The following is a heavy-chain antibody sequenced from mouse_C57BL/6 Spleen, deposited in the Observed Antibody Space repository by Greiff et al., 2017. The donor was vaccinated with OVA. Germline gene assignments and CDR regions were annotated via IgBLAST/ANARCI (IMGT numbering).Heavy chain of an antibody. CDR3: AKRDDGAWFAY. V-gene: IGHV2-9*01. Sequence: VNAVESGPGLVAPSQSLSITCTVPGLSLTSYGVDWVRQPPGKGLEWLGVIWGGGSTNYNSALMSRLSLSKDNSKSQVFLKMNSLQTDDTAMYYCAKRDDGAWFAYWGQGTLVTVSA. J-gene: IGHJ3*01. CDR2: IWGGGST. CDR1: GLSLTSYG. D-gene: IGHD1-1*01.